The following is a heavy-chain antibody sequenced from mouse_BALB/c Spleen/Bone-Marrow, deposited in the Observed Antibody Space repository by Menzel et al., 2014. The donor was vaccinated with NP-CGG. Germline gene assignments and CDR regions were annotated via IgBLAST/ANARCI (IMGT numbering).Heavy chain of an antibody. CDR1: GYTFTSYY. J-gene: IGHJ2*01. CDR3: AREANWNSDY. CDR2: IYPGNVNT. D-gene: IGHD4-1*01. V-gene: IGHV1S56*01. Sequence: VQLQQSGPELVKPGASVRISCKASGYTFTSYYIHWVKQRPGQGLEWIGWIYPGNVNTKYNEKFKGKATLTADKSSSTAYMQLSSLTSEDSAVYFCAREANWNSDYWGQGTTLTVSS.